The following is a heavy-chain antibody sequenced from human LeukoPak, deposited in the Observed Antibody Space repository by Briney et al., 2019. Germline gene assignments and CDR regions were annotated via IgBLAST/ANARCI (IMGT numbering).Heavy chain of an antibody. CDR2: IHYSGST. J-gene: IGHJ4*02. Sequence: SETLSLTCTVSGGAISSYYWSWIRQPPGKGLEWIGYIHYSGSTNYNPSLTSRVTISVDTSKNHFSLKLSSVTAADTAVYYCARGGSYYDTSGYYYFDHWGQGTLVTVSS. CDR1: GGAISSYY. D-gene: IGHD3-22*01. CDR3: ARGGSYYDTSGYYYFDH. V-gene: IGHV4-59*01.